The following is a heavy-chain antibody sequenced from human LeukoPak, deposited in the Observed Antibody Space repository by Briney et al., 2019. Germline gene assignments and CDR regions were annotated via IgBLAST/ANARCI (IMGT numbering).Heavy chain of an antibody. V-gene: IGHV4-59*01. CDR1: GGSITSYY. CDR2: IHYSGST. J-gene: IGHJ4*02. D-gene: IGHD3/OR15-3a*01. Sequence: SETLSLTCTVSGGSITSYYWSWIRQPPGKGLEWIGYIHYSGSTSYNPSLKSRVTMSVDTSKNQFSLKLSSVTAADTALYYCARVGVGTGYQWDFDYWGQGTLVTVSS. CDR3: ARVGVGTGYQWDFDY.